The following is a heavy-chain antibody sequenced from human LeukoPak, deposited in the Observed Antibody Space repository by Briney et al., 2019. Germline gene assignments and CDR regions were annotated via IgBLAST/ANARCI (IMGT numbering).Heavy chain of an antibody. D-gene: IGHD4-17*01. CDR1: GGSFSGYY. V-gene: IGHV4-34*01. CDR2: IYYSGST. J-gene: IGHJ4*02. Sequence: PSETLSLTCAVYGGSFSGYYWSWIRQPPGKGLEWIGSIYYSGSTYYNPSLKSRVTISVDTSKNQFSLKLSSVTAADTAVYYCARYGDYVFYFDYWGQGTLVTVSS. CDR3: ARYGDYVFYFDY.